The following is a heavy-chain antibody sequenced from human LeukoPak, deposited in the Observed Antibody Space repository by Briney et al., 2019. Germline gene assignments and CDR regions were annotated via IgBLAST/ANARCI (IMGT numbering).Heavy chain of an antibody. V-gene: IGHV3-48*03. CDR2: ISSSGSAI. D-gene: IGHD3-22*01. J-gene: IGHJ4*03. Sequence: PGGSLRLSCAASGFTFISYEMNWVRQAPGKGLQWVSYISSSGSAIYHADSVKGRFTISTANAKNSLYLQMNSLTAQATGYYYFTGDLIVADYSGPGALVTVSS. CDR1: GFTFISYE. CDR3: TGDLIVADY.